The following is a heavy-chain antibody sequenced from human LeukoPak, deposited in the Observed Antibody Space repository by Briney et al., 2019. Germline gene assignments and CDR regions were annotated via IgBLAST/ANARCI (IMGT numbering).Heavy chain of an antibody. J-gene: IGHJ2*01. CDR3: AKTVAGYWYFDL. Sequence: TSETLSLTCTVSGGSISHYFWSWIRQPPGKPLEWIGYIYYSGSTNYNPSLKSRLTISVDTSKDQFSLKLSSVTAADTAVYYCAKTVAGYWYFDLWGRGTLVTASS. CDR1: GGSISHYF. CDR2: IYYSGST. D-gene: IGHD6-19*01. V-gene: IGHV4-59*08.